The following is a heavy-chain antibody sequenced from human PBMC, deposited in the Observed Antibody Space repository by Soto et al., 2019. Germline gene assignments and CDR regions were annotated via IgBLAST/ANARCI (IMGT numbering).Heavy chain of an antibody. CDR1: GFTVSDDH. V-gene: IGHV3-53*02. J-gene: IGHJ3*02. CDR2: IYYGGTT. CDR3: AREAAGFDI. Sequence: EMQLVETGGGLIQPGGSLRLSCAASGFTVSDDHMSWVRQAPGKGPEWVSVIYYGGTTDYADSVHGRFTISRDKSKNTLYLQMNDMRADDTAVYYCAREAAGFDIWGQGTMVTVSS.